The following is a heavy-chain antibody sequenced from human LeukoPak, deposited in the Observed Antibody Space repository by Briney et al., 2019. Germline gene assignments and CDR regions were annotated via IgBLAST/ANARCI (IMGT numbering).Heavy chain of an antibody. D-gene: IGHD5-18*01. CDR3: ARVNSSVYYYYYYMDV. CDR2: IKQDGSEK. Sequence: GGSLRLSCAASGFTFSSYWMSWVRQAPGKGLEWVANIKQDGSEKYYVDSVKGRFTISRDNAKNSLYLQMNSLRAEDTAVYYCARVNSSVYYYYYYMDVWGKGTTVTVSS. CDR1: GFTFSSYW. V-gene: IGHV3-7*01. J-gene: IGHJ6*03.